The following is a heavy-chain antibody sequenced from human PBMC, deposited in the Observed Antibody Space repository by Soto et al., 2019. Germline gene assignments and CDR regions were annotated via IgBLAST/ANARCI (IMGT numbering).Heavy chain of an antibody. CDR2: IDPSDSYS. J-gene: IGHJ6*02. D-gene: IGHD3-3*02. CDR1: GYNFTTFW. CDR3: ARHFPLPTDLQFYYYYYYGVDV. V-gene: IGHV5-10-1*01. Sequence: LKISCKASGYNFTTFWISWMRQVPGKGLEWMGRIDPSDSYSNYSPSFQGHITISADKSINTAYLHFSNLKASDTAVYYCARHFPLPTDLQFYYYYYYGVDVWGHGTAVTVSS.